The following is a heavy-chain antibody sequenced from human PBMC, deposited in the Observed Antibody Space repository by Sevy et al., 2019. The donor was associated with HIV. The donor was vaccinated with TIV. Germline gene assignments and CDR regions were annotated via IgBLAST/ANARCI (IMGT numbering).Heavy chain of an antibody. Sequence: SDTLSLTCTVSGGSISSYYWSWIRQPPGKGLEWIGYIYYSGSTNYNPSLKSRVTISVDTSKNQFSLKLSSVTAADTAVYYCARGHDSGYDYWGQGTLVTVSS. D-gene: IGHD5-12*01. J-gene: IGHJ4*02. CDR2: IYYSGST. CDR3: ARGHDSGYDY. V-gene: IGHV4-59*13. CDR1: GGSISSYY.